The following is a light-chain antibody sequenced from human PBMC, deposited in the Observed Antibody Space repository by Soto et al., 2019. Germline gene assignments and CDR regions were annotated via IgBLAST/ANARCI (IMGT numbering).Light chain of an antibody. Sequence: EIVLTQSPATLSLSPGERATLSCRACQSVSSYLAWYQQKPGQAPRLLIYDASNRATGIPARFSGSGSGTDFTLTISSLEPEDFAVYYCQQRSNWPPGFTFGPGTKVDIK. CDR1: QSVSSY. V-gene: IGKV3-11*01. CDR2: DAS. CDR3: QQRSNWPPGFT. J-gene: IGKJ3*01.